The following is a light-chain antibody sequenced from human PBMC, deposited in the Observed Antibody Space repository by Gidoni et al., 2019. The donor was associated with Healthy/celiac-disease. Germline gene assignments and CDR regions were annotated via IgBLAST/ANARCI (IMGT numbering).Light chain of an antibody. CDR1: QSISSY. V-gene: IGKV1-39*01. J-gene: IGKJ1*01. CDR2: AAS. CDR3: QQSYSTPPWT. Sequence: DIQMTQSPSSLSASVGDRVTITCRASQSISSYLNWYQQKPGNAPKLLIYAASSLQSGVPSRFSGSGSGTDFTLTISSLQPEDFATYYCQQSYSTPPWTFGQXTKVEIK.